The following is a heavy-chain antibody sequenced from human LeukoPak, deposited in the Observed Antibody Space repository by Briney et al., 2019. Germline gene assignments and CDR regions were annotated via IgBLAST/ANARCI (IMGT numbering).Heavy chain of an antibody. Sequence: GGSLRLSCAASGFTFDDYAMHWVRQAPGRGLEWVSLISGDGGRTYYADSLKGRFTISRDNSKNSLYLQVNSLRTEDTALYYCAKDMTIDNGYSNEYYYYSYGLDVWGQGTTVTVSS. J-gene: IGHJ6*02. CDR3: AKDMTIDNGYSNEYYYYSYGLDV. CDR2: ISGDGGRT. D-gene: IGHD5-12*01. CDR1: GFTFDDYA. V-gene: IGHV3-43*02.